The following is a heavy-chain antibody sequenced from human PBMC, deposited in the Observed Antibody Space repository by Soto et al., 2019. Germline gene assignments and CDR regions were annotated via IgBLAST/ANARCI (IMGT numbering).Heavy chain of an antibody. D-gene: IGHD3-10*01. Sequence: QVQLQESGPRLVKPSQTLSLTCTVSGGSIMTGRYYWSWIRQPPGKGLEWIGYISYSGSTYYNPSLKSRVTISIDTSKSQFSLKLTSVTAADTADYYCASNFGESSWAYFDYWGQGTLVTVSS. J-gene: IGHJ4*02. CDR1: GGSIMTGRYY. V-gene: IGHV4-30-4*01. CDR3: ASNFGESSWAYFDY. CDR2: ISYSGST.